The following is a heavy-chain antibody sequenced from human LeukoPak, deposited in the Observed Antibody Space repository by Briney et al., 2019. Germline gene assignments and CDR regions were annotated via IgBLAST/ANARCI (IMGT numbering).Heavy chain of an antibody. V-gene: IGHV4-59*01. CDR2: IYYSGST. J-gene: IGHJ4*02. Sequence: PSETLSLTCTVAGGSISSYYWSWIRQPPGKGLEWIGYIYYSGSTNYNPSLKSRVTISVDTSKNQFSLKLSSVTAADTAVYYCARDDSGYSDYWRQGTLVTVSS. D-gene: IGHD5-12*01. CDR1: GGSISSYY. CDR3: ARDDSGYSDY.